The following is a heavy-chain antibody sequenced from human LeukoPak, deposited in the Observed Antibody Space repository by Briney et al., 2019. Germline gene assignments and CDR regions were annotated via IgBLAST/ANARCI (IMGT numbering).Heavy chain of an antibody. J-gene: IGHJ5*02. D-gene: IGHD5-18*01. Sequence: SETLSLTCAVYGGSFSGYYWSWIRQPPGKGLEWIGEISHSGSTNYNPSLKSRVTTSLDTSKNQFSLKLSSVTAADTAVYYCARFHSYGYAVIDLWGQGTLVTVSS. CDR1: GGSFSGYY. CDR3: ARFHSYGYAVIDL. V-gene: IGHV4-34*01. CDR2: ISHSGST.